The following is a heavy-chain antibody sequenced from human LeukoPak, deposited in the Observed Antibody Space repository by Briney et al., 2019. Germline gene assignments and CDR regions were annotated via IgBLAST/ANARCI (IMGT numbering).Heavy chain of an antibody. Sequence: GGSLKLSCAASGFTFSSYAMSWVRQAPGEGLEWVSGISGSGGSTYYADSVKGRFTISRDNPKNTLYLQMNSLRVEDTAVYYCAKYGSTYSHGIDVWGQGTTVTVSS. CDR2: ISGSGGST. V-gene: IGHV3-23*01. J-gene: IGHJ6*02. CDR3: AKYGSTYSHGIDV. CDR1: GFTFSSYA. D-gene: IGHD5/OR15-5a*01.